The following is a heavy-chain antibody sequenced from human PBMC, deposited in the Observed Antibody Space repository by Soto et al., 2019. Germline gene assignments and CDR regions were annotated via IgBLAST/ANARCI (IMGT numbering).Heavy chain of an antibody. D-gene: IGHD3-3*01. J-gene: IGHJ5*02. CDR2: IIPIFGTA. CDR3: AGDYDFWRDASYFAP. V-gene: IGHV1-69*01. Sequence: QVQLVQSGAEVKKPGSSLKVSCKAAGGTFSSYAISWLRQAPGQGLEWMGGIIPIFGTANYSQKFQGRVTITADESTSTAYMELSRRRSEDTAVYDCAGDYDFWRDASYFAPWGQATLVTVSS. CDR1: GGTFSSYA.